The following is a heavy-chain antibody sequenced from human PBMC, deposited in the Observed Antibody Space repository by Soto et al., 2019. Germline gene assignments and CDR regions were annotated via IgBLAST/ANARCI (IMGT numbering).Heavy chain of an antibody. D-gene: IGHD3-16*01. J-gene: IGHJ4*02. CDR3: ASRNMLGDFDY. CDR1: GFTLTKYA. V-gene: IGHV3-30-3*01. CDR2: ISYDGSSK. Sequence: QVQLVESGGGVVQPGRSLTLSCAVSGFTLTKYAMHWARQAPGKGLEWVAIISYDGSSKDYSDSVKGRFTISRDNSKNTHSLQMNSLRPEDTAVYYCASRNMLGDFDYWGQGTLVTVSS.